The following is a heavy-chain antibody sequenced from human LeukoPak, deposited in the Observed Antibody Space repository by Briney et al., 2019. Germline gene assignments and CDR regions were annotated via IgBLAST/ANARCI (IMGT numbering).Heavy chain of an antibody. Sequence: SGGSLRLSCAASGFTFSSYAMSWVRQAPGKGLEWVSAISGSGGSTYYADSVKGRFTISRDNSKNTLYLQMNSLRAEDTAVYYCARGGWFGELNFDYWGQGTLVTVSS. J-gene: IGHJ4*02. CDR1: GFTFSSYA. V-gene: IGHV3-23*01. CDR2: ISGSGGST. CDR3: ARGGWFGELNFDY. D-gene: IGHD3-10*01.